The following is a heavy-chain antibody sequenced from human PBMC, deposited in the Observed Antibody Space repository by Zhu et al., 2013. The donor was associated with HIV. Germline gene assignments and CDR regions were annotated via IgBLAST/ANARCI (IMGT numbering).Heavy chain of an antibody. Sequence: HVHLIQSGPVVAEPGASAKVSCQASGYTFVDFYIHWVRQAPGQGLQWLGWINPKTGDTKSTEKFQGRLTMTRGHDHVHSLHGDRQPHARRHGLLYCAKXLNLGVFRAXSTEAFDCWGHGT. CDR1: GYTFVDFY. V-gene: IGHV1-2*02. D-gene: IGHD3-10*02. CDR3: AKXLNLGVFRAXSTEAFDC. CDR2: INPKTGDT. J-gene: IGHJ4*03.